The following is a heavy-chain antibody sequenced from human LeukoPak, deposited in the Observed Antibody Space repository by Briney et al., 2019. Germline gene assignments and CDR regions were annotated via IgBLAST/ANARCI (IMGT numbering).Heavy chain of an antibody. Sequence: TLSLTCTVSGGSISSGSYYWSWIRQPPGKGLEWIGYIYYSGSTNYNPSLKSRVTISVDTSKNQFSLKLSSVTAADTAVYYCARETSQKGAHYMDVWGKGTTVTISS. J-gene: IGHJ6*03. V-gene: IGHV4-61*01. CDR2: IYYSGST. CDR3: ARETSQKGAHYMDV. CDR1: GGSISSGSYY. D-gene: IGHD3-16*01.